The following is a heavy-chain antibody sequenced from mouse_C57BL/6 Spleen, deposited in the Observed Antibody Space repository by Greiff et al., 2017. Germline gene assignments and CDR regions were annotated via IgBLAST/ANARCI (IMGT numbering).Heavy chain of an antibody. D-gene: IGHD1-1*01. CDR1: GYTFTSYW. V-gene: IGHV1-52*01. J-gene: IGHJ2*01. Sequence: QVQLQQPVAELVRPGSSVKLSCKASGYTFTSYWMHWVKQRPIQGLEWIGNIDPSDSETHYTQKFTDKATLTVDKSSSTAYMQLSSLTSEGSAVYYCARARNPAYYSVDDWGQGTTLRVSS. CDR3: ARARNPAYYSVDD. CDR2: IDPSDSET.